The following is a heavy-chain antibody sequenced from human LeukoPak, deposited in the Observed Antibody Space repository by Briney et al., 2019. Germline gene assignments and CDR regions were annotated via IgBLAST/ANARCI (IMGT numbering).Heavy chain of an antibody. D-gene: IGHD2-2*01. CDR1: GFTFSSYA. V-gene: IGHV3-43D*03. J-gene: IGHJ6*02. CDR2: ISWDGGST. CDR3: AKDADCSSTSCYPHYGMDV. Sequence: GGSLRLSCAASGFTFSSYAMHWVRQAPGKGLEWVSLISWDGGSTYYADSVKGRFTISRDNSKNSLYLQMNSLRAEDTALYYCAKDADCSSTSCYPHYGMDVWGQGTTVTVSS.